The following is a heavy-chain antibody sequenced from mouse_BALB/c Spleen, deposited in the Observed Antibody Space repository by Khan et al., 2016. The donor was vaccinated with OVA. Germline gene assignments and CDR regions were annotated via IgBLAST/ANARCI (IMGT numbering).Heavy chain of an antibody. V-gene: IGHV5-9-1*01. CDR1: GFTFSTFV. CDR2: ISSAGTYT. J-gene: IGHJ3*01. Sequence: EVELVESGGGLVKPGGSLKLSCSASGFTFSTFVMSWVRPTPEKRLEWVATISSAGTYTYFSDSVKGRFTISRDTANNTLYLQMNSLRSEDTAMDYCTNGNYGLFAYWGQGTLVTVSA. D-gene: IGHD2-1*01. CDR3: TNGNYGLFAY.